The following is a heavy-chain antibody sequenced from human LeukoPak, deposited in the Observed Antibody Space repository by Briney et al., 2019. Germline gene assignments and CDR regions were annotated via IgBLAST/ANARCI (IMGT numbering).Heavy chain of an antibody. Sequence: NPSETLSLTCTVSGGSISSYYWSWIRQPPGKGLEWIGYIYYSGSTNYNPSLKSRVTILVDTSKNQFSLKLSSVTAADTAVYYCARVVEMATINYFDYWGQGTLVTVSS. D-gene: IGHD5-24*01. J-gene: IGHJ4*02. CDR3: ARVVEMATINYFDY. CDR2: IYYSGST. V-gene: IGHV4-59*01. CDR1: GGSISSYY.